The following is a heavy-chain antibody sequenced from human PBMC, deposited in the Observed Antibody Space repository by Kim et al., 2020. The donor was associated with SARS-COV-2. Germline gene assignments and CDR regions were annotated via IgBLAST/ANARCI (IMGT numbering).Heavy chain of an antibody. Sequence: ASVKVSCKASGYTFTSYGISWVRQAPGQGLEWMGWISAYNGNTNYAQKLQGRVTMTTDTSTSTAYMELRSLRSDDTAVYYCATRPLKLERTLEPFDYWGQGTLVTVSS. D-gene: IGHD1-1*01. CDR2: ISAYNGNT. CDR3: ATRPLKLERTLEPFDY. J-gene: IGHJ4*02. CDR1: GYTFTSYG. V-gene: IGHV1-18*01.